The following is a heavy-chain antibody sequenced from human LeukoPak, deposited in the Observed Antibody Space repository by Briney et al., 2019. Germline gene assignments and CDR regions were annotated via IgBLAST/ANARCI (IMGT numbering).Heavy chain of an antibody. J-gene: IGHJ5*02. D-gene: IGHD6-13*01. Sequence: GGSLRLSCAASGFTFSSYGMHWVRQAPGKGLEGVAVLWYDGSNKYYADSVKGRFTISRDNSKNTLYLQMNSRRAEDRPVYYGAKVEYAAAGVQFGIDGYDARGPLILVTVSS. CDR3: AKVEYAAAGVQFGIDGYDA. V-gene: IGHV3-33*06. CDR1: GFTFSSYG. CDR2: LWYDGSNK.